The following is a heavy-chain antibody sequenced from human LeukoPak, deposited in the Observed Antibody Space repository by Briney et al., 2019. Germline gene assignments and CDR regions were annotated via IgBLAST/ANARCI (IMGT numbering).Heavy chain of an antibody. CDR1: GDSVSSNSAA. V-gene: IGHV6-1*01. J-gene: IGHJ4*02. CDR2: TYYRSKWYN. D-gene: IGHD5-12*01. Sequence: SQTLSLTCAISGDSVSSNSAAWNWIRQSPSRVLEWLGRTYYRSKWYNDYAVSVKSRITINPDTSKNQFSLQLNSVTPEDTAVYYCARDLQRFYSGYDFSLFDYWGQGTLVTVSS. CDR3: ARDLQRFYSGYDFSLFDY.